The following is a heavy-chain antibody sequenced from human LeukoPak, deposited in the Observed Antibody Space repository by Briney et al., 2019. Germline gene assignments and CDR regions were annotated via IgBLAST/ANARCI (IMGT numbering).Heavy chain of an antibody. J-gene: IGHJ4*02. CDR1: GFRFDDHG. V-gene: IGHV3-20*04. CDR2: INWNGGTT. CDR3: ARDRSYGSFDY. Sequence: GGSLRLSSAASGFRFDDHGMNWVRQAPGKGLEWVSGINWNGGTTGYVDSVKGRFTISRDNAKNSLYLQMNSLRAEDTALYYCARDRSYGSFDYWGQGTLVTVSS. D-gene: IGHD5-18*01.